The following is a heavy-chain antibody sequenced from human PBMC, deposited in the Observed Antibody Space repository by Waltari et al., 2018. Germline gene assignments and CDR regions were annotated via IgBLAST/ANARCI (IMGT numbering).Heavy chain of an antibody. V-gene: IGHV3-21*01. CDR3: VRSTSWRYYFDT. Sequence: DVQLVESGGGLVKPGGSLRLSCAASGSTFSSYSLHWVRLAPGKGLEWVASISSGGTYIYYTYSVKGRFTISRGSVTDSLYLQMNSLRVEDTATYFCVRSTSWRYYFDTWGQGTLVAVSS. J-gene: IGHJ4*02. CDR1: GSTFSSYS. CDR2: ISSGGTYI. D-gene: IGHD6-13*01.